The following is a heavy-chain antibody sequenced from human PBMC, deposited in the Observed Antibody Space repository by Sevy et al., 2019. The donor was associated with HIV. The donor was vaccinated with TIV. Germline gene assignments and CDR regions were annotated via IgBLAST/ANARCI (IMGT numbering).Heavy chain of an antibody. D-gene: IGHD5-12*01. J-gene: IGHJ6*02. CDR2: IKSEFDGGAI. V-gene: IGHV3-15*01. CDR3: ITDPAYRGYDEEVINYYFYGMDV. CDR1: GFTFSSAW. Sequence: GGSLRLSCTASGFTFSSAWMSWVRQAPGKGLEWVGRIKSEFDGGAIDYVAPVKGRFTISREDSKNTVYLQMNSLKTEDTAVYYCITDPAYRGYDEEVINYYFYGMDVRGQGTTVTVSS.